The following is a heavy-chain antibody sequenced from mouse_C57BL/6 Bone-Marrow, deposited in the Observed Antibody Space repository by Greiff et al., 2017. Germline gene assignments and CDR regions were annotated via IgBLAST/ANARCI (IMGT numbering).Heavy chain of an antibody. CDR1: GYTFTNYW. Sequence: VQLQESGAELVRPGTSVKMSCKASGYTFTNYWIGWAKQRPGHGLEWIGDIYPGGGYTNYNEKFKGKATLTADKSSSTAYMQFSSLTSEDSAIYYCARGGYYRGFAYWGQGTLVTVSA. V-gene: IGHV1-63*01. J-gene: IGHJ3*01. CDR3: ARGGYYRGFAY. D-gene: IGHD2-12*01. CDR2: IYPGGGYT.